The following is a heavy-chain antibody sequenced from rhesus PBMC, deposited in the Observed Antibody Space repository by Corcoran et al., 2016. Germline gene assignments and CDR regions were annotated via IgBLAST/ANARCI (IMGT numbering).Heavy chain of an antibody. CDR1: GGSISSSNW. CDR2: IYGSGGRT. D-gene: IGHD6-25*01. CDR3: ARRAIAAADFDY. J-gene: IGHJ4*01. Sequence: QVQLQESGPAVVKSSETLSLTCAVSGGSISSSNWWSWIRQSPGKGLEWIGGIYGSGGRTEYNPSLKSRVTISMDTSKNQFSLKLSSVTAADTAVYYCARRAIAAADFDYWGQGVLVTVSS. V-gene: IGHV4-93*02.